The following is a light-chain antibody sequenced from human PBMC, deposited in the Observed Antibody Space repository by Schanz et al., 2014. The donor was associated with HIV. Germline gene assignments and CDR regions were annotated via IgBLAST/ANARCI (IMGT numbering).Light chain of an antibody. CDR1: STGVGGYDL. CDR3: CSYAGSSTLVV. V-gene: IGLV2-23*02. J-gene: IGLJ2*01. Sequence: QSVLTQPASVSGAPGQSITISCTGSSTGVGGYDLVSWYQQPPGQVPKLMIYGVDHRPSGVSHRFSGAKSGNTASLTISGLQAEDEADYYCCSYAGSSTLVVFGGGTKVTVL. CDR2: GVD.